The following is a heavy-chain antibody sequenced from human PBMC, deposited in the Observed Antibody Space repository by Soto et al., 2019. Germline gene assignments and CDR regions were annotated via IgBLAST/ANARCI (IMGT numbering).Heavy chain of an antibody. V-gene: IGHV4-59*01. CDR2: IYYSGST. CDR1: GGSISSYD. CDR3: ARDVEQWLGAGGWLDP. J-gene: IGHJ5*02. Sequence: SETLSLTCTVSGGSISSYDWSWIRQPPGKGLEWIGYIYYSGSTNYNPSLKSRVTISVDTSKNQFSLKLSSVTAADTAVYYCARDVEQWLGAGGWLDPWGQGTLVTVSS. D-gene: IGHD6-19*01.